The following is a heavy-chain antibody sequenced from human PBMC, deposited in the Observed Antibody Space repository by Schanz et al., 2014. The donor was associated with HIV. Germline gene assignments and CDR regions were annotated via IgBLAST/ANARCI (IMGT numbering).Heavy chain of an antibody. D-gene: IGHD2-15*01. Sequence: VQLVQSGAEVKKPGASVKVSCKASGYTFTNYGINWVRQAPGQGLEWMGWISGYIGNTNYAQNLQGRVTMTADTFTSTAYMELRSLTSDDTAVYYCARGYCSGGTCYSGDYWGQGTLVTVSS. CDR1: GYTFTNYG. V-gene: IGHV1-18*01. J-gene: IGHJ4*02. CDR2: ISGYIGNT. CDR3: ARGYCSGGTCYSGDY.